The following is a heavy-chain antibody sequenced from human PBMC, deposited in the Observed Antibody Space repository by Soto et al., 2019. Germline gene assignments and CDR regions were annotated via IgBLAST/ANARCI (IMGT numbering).Heavy chain of an antibody. CDR2: ISHAGRDE. CDR3: AKESTMGSSWLYF. CDR1: GFSFSTSG. D-gene: IGHD6-13*01. V-gene: IGHV3-30*18. Sequence: QVQLVESGGGVVQPGRSLRLSCEGSGFSFSTSGLHWVRQAPGKGLEWVALISHAGRDEYYGDSVKGRFTIARDTSTNTLSLQMDSLRPEDTGVYYCAKESTMGSSWLYFWGQGTLVTVSS. J-gene: IGHJ4*02.